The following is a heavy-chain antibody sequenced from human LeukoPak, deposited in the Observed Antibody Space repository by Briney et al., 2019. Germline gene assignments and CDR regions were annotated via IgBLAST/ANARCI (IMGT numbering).Heavy chain of an antibody. CDR3: ARVYYAVYYDSTTGGAADV. Sequence: GGPLNSSCQGSGYSFTSYCIGWVRQMHGRGLEWMGIIYPGDSDTRYSPSFKGQVTISADKSISTANLQWSSLKASDTAMYYCARVYYAVYYDSTTGGAADVWGQGTTVTVSS. CDR1: GYSFTSYC. D-gene: IGHD3-22*01. J-gene: IGHJ6*02. CDR2: IYPGDSDT. V-gene: IGHV5-51*01.